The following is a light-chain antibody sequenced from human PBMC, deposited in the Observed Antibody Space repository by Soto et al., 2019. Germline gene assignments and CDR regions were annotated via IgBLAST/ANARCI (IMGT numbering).Light chain of an antibody. V-gene: IGKV1-39*01. J-gene: IGKJ3*01. CDR2: AAS. Sequence: DIQMTQSPSPLSASVGDRVTITCRSSQSISSYVNWYQQKPGIAPRLLIFAASNLQTGVPSRFSGSGSGTDFTLTIRSLQPEDFGTYFCQHTYSTPFTFGPGTKVEIK. CDR3: QHTYSTPFT. CDR1: QSISSY.